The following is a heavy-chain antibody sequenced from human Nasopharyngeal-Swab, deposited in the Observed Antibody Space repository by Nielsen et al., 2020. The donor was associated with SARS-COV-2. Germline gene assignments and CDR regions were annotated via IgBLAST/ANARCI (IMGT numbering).Heavy chain of an antibody. Sequence: SVKVSCKASGDTFSSHSISWVRQAPGQGLEWMGGIIPIFAIANYAQKFQGRVTITADKSTNTAYMELSSLRSEDTAVYYCAREGDTAMVTNYLDSWGQGTLVTVSS. J-gene: IGHJ4*02. CDR1: GDTFSSHS. V-gene: IGHV1-69*10. CDR3: AREGDTAMVTNYLDS. D-gene: IGHD5-18*01. CDR2: IIPIFAIA.